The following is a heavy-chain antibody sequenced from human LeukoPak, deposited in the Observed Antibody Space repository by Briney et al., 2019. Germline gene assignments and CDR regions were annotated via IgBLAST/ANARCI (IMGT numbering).Heavy chain of an antibody. Sequence: SETLSLTCTVSGGSIRSYYWSWIRQPPGKGLEWIGYIYFSGSTSYNPSLKSRVTISVDRSKNQFSLKLSSVAAADTAVYYCARSYDTNFDYWGQGTLVTVS. V-gene: IGHV4-59*01. J-gene: IGHJ4*02. CDR2: IYFSGST. CDR3: ARSYDTNFDY. D-gene: IGHD3-3*01. CDR1: GGSIRSYY.